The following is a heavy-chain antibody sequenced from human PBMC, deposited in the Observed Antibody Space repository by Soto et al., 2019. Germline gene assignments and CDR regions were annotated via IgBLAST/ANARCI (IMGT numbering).Heavy chain of an antibody. D-gene: IGHD6-19*01. J-gene: IGHJ4*02. Sequence: SVKVSCKASGGTFSSYAISWVRQAPGQGLEWMGGIIPIFGTANYAQKFQGRVTITADESTSTAYMELSSLRSEDTAVYYCARGGGVTLAGNWSRGDFDYWGQGTLVTVSS. CDR1: GGTFSSYA. CDR3: ARGGGVTLAGNWSRGDFDY. V-gene: IGHV1-69*13. CDR2: IIPIFGTA.